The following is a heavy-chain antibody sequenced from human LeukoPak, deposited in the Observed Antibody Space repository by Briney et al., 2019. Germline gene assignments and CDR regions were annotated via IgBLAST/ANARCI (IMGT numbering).Heavy chain of an antibody. CDR2: IGGRGGSA. D-gene: IGHD6-13*01. J-gene: IGHJ4*02. CDR1: GFTFSIYA. Sequence: GGSLRLSCAASGFTFSIYAMSWVRQAPGKGLEWVAAIGGRGGSAYYADSVKGRFTISRDESKNTLYLQMNSLRAEDTAVYYCAKFWSAQLVPPFSDYGGQGTLVTVSS. CDR3: AKFWSAQLVPPFSDY. V-gene: IGHV3-23*01.